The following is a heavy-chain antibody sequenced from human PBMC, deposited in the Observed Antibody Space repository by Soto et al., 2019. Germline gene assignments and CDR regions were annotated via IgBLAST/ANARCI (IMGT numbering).Heavy chain of an antibody. D-gene: IGHD1-1*01. CDR2: IWYDGINK. J-gene: IGHJ4*02. V-gene: IGHV3-30*18. Sequence: CLRISCAASGFTFSTYSVHWVRQAPGTGLAWVEVIWYDGINKYYADSVKVRCTISIENAKTTLYLQMTSMRAAATAVYYCAKDCRDGYKHFDYWGQGTLVTVSS. CDR3: AKDCRDGYKHFDY. CDR1: GFTFSTYS.